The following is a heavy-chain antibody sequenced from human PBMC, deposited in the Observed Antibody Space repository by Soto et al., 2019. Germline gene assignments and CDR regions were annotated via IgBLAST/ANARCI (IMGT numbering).Heavy chain of an antibody. CDR1: GFTFDDYA. J-gene: IGHJ4*02. CDR2: INWNSGKV. D-gene: IGHD2-2*01. V-gene: IGHV3-9*01. Sequence: EVQLVESGGDLVQPGRSLRLSCEASGFTFDDYAMHWVRQAPGKGLEWVSHINWNSGKVGYADSVKGRFTISRDNAKKTPYLQMTSLKTEDTAVYYCAKAGCSDTNSHFWALERWGQGTLVSVSS. CDR3: AKAGCSDTNSHFWALER.